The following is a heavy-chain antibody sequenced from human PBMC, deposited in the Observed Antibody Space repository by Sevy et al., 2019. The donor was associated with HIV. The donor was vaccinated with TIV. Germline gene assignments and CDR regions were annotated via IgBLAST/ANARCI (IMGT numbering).Heavy chain of an antibody. CDR1: VFTFSSYG. J-gene: IGHJ4*02. CDR3: AKDRRGYSGYGY. Sequence: GGSLRLSCAASVFTFSSYGTHWVRQAPGKGLEWVAVISYDGSNKYYADSVKGRFTISRDNSKNTLYLQMNSLRAEDTAVYYCAKDRRGYSGYGYWGQGTLVTVSS. D-gene: IGHD5-12*01. CDR2: ISYDGSNK. V-gene: IGHV3-30*18.